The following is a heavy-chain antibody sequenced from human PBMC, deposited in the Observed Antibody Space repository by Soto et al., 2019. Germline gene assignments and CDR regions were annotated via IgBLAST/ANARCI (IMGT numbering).Heavy chain of an antibody. J-gene: IGHJ5*02. D-gene: IGHD6-13*01. Sequence: GGSLRLSCAASGFTFRSFTMNLVRQAPGKGLGWVSTFSSNTDYIYYTDALRGGFTISRDNAKNSLHLQMNSLRAEDTAVYYCTRDASRDSSARGWFDPWGPGTLVTVSS. V-gene: IGHV3-21*01. CDR2: FSSNTDYI. CDR3: TRDASRDSSARGWFDP. CDR1: GFTFRSFT.